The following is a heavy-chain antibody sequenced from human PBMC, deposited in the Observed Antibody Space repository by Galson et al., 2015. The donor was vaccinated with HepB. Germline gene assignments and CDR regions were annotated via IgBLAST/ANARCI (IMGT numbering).Heavy chain of an antibody. Sequence: SVKVSCKASGYTFTSYYMHWVRQAPGQGLEWMGIINPSGGSTSYAQKFQGRVTMTRDTSTSTVYMELSSLRSEDTAVYYCARDTTAHPPAVPATNWFDPWGQGTLVTVSS. D-gene: IGHD1-1*01. V-gene: IGHV1-46*01. CDR3: ARDTTAHPPAVPATNWFDP. CDR1: GYTFTSYY. J-gene: IGHJ5*02. CDR2: INPSGGST.